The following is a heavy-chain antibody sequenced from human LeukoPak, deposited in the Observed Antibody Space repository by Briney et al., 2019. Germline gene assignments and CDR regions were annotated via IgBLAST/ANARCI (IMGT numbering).Heavy chain of an antibody. J-gene: IGHJ4*01. V-gene: IGHV6-1*01. Sequence: SQTLSLTCAISGDSVSSKSAAWNWIRQSPWRGLEWLGRTYYRSKWYNDYAVSVKSRITINPETSKNQFSLQLNSVTPEDTAVYYCARDMVGATFRYYFDYWGHGALVTVSS. CDR3: ARDMVGATFRYYFDY. D-gene: IGHD1-26*01. CDR2: TYYRSKWYN. CDR1: GDSVSSKSAA.